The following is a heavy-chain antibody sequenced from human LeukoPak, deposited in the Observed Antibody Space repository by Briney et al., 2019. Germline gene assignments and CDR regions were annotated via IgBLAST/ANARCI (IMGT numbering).Heavy chain of an antibody. D-gene: IGHD4-17*01. J-gene: IGHJ5*02. CDR2: IYYSGTT. Sequence: PSETLSLTCTVSGGSISSSPYYWGWIRQPPGKGLEWIGSIYYSGTTHYNPSLESRVTISVDTSKNQFSLKLSSVTAADTAVYYCATNYGAQLGWFDPWGQGTLVTVSS. CDR3: ATNYGAQLGWFDP. CDR1: GGSISSSPYY. V-gene: IGHV4-39*07.